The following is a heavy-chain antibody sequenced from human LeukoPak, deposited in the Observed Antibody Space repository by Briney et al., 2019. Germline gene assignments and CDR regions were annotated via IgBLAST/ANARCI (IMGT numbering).Heavy chain of an antibody. Sequence: ASVTVSCKASGYTFTSYGISWVRQAPGQGLEWMGWISAYNGNTNYAQKLQGRVTMTTDTSTSTAYMELRSLRSDDTAVYYCARESPRGYSGYAPDYWGQGTLDTVSS. D-gene: IGHD5-12*01. V-gene: IGHV1-18*01. J-gene: IGHJ4*02. CDR1: GYTFTSYG. CDR3: ARESPRGYSGYAPDY. CDR2: ISAYNGNT.